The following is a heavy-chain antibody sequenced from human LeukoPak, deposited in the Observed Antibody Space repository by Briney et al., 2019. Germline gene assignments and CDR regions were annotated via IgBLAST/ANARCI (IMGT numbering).Heavy chain of an antibody. CDR3: AIVRGDRYNDAFDI. CDR1: GFTLSDYY. Sequence: GGSLRLSCAASGFTLSDYYMSWIRQAPGKGLEWVSYISSSGSTIYYADSVKGRFTISRDNAKNSLYLQMNSLRAEHTAVYYCAIVRGDRYNDAFDIWGQGTMVTVSS. CDR2: ISSSGSTI. V-gene: IGHV3-11*01. J-gene: IGHJ3*02. D-gene: IGHD5-24*01.